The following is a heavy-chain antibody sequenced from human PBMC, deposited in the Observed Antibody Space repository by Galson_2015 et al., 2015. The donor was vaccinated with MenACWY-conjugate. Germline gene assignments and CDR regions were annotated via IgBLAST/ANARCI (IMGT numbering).Heavy chain of an antibody. CDR1: GFTFSSYG. D-gene: IGHD1-26*01. V-gene: IGHV3-30*18. CDR2: MSYDGSNK. Sequence: SLRLSCAAAGFTFSSYGMHWVRQPPGKGLEWVSAMSYDGSNKYYADSVKGRFTISRDNSKNTLYLQMNSLRAEDTAVYYCAKPLSGYYEGSCYYCSMDVWGQGTTVTVSS. CDR3: AKPLSGYYEGSCYYCSMDV. J-gene: IGHJ6*02.